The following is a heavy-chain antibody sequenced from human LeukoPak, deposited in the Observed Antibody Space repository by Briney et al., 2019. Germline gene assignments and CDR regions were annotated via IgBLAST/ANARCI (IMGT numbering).Heavy chain of an antibody. D-gene: IGHD4-17*01. CDR3: ARLAVDYGDRSFQH. V-gene: IGHV3-7*01. CDR2: IKQDGSEK. CDR1: GFTFSSYW. J-gene: IGHJ1*01. Sequence: GGSLRLSCAASGFTFSSYWMSWVRQAPGKGLEWVANIKQDGSEKYYVDSVKGRLTISRDNAKNSLYLQMNSLRAEDTAVYYCARLAVDYGDRSFQHWGQGTLVTVSS.